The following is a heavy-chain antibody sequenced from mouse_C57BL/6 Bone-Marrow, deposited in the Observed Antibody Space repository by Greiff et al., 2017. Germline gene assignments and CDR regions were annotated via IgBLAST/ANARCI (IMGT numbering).Heavy chain of an antibody. CDR1: GFSFNTYA. CDR3: VRSTMITTEIGYYAMDY. D-gene: IGHD2-4*01. J-gene: IGHJ4*01. CDR2: IRSKSNNYAT. V-gene: IGHV10-1*01. Sequence: DVKLVESGGGLVQPKGSLKLSCAASGFSFNTYAMNWVRQAPGKGLEWVARIRSKSNNYATYYADSVKDSFTISRDDSESMLYLQMNNLKTENTAMYYCVRSTMITTEIGYYAMDYWGQGTSVTVTA.